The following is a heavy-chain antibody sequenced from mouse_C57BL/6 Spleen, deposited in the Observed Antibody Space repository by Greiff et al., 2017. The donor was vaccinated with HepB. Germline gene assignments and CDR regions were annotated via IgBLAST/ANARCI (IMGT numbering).Heavy chain of an antibody. V-gene: IGHV14-3*01. CDR3: ASPDSSGYDWFAY. D-gene: IGHD3-2*02. CDR1: GFNIKNTY. CDR2: IDPANGNT. Sequence: EVQLQQSVAELVRPGASVKLSCTASGFNIKNTYMHWVKQRPEQGLEWIGRIDPANGNTKYAPKFQGKATITADTSSNTAYLQLSSLTSEDTAIYYCASPDSSGYDWFAYWGQGTLVTVSA. J-gene: IGHJ3*01.